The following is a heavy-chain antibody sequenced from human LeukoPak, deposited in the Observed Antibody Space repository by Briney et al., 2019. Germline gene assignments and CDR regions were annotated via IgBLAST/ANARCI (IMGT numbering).Heavy chain of an antibody. V-gene: IGHV4-39*01. CDR2: IYYSGST. CDR3: ARGRGYSGYDAVGWFDP. D-gene: IGHD5-12*01. J-gene: IGHJ5*02. Sequence: SETLSLTCTVSGGSISSSSYYWGWIRQPPGKGLEWIVSIYYSGSTYYNPSLKSRVTISVDTSKNQFSLKLSSVTAADTAVYYCARGRGYSGYDAVGWFDPWGQGTLVTVSS. CDR1: GGSISSSSYY.